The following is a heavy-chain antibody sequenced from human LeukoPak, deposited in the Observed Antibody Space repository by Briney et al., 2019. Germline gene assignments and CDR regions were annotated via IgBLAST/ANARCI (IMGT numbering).Heavy chain of an antibody. J-gene: IGHJ3*02. CDR3: ARITFAVTALHGAFDI. CDR1: GFTFSSYA. Sequence: PGGSLRLSCAASGFTFSSYAMHWVRQAPGKGLEWVAVISYDGSNKYYADSVKGRFTISRDNSKNTLYLHMNSLRPEDTAVYYCARITFAVTALHGAFDIWGQGTMVTVSS. V-gene: IGHV3-30*04. CDR2: ISYDGSNK. D-gene: IGHD2-21*02.